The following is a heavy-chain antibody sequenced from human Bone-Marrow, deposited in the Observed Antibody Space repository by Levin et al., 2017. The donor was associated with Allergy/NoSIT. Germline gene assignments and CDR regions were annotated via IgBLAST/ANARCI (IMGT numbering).Heavy chain of an antibody. CDR2: IYTSGST. D-gene: IGHD2-2*02. CDR3: ARVGHVRESSGTSWYSFSYYYMDV. V-gene: IGHV4-61*02. J-gene: IGHJ6*03. CDR1: GGSISSGNYY. Sequence: PSETLSLTCTVSGGSISSGNYYWSWIRQPAGERLEWIGRIYTSGSTNYNPSLKSRVTISLDTSKNQFSLKLTSVTAADTAVYYCARVGHVRESSGTSWYSFSYYYMDVWGQGTTVIVSS.